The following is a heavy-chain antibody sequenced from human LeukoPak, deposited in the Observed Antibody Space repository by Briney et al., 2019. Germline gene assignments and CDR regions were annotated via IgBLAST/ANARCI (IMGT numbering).Heavy chain of an antibody. CDR3: AKLNGGFGEPSNWFDP. CDR1: GFTFSSYE. Sequence: HAGGSLRLSCAASGFTFSSYEMNWVRQAPGKGLEWVSYISSSGSTIYYADSVKGRFTISRDNAKNSLYLQMNSLRAEDTAVYYCAKLNGGFGEPSNWFDPWGQGTLVTVSS. CDR2: ISSSGSTI. D-gene: IGHD3-10*01. J-gene: IGHJ5*02. V-gene: IGHV3-48*03.